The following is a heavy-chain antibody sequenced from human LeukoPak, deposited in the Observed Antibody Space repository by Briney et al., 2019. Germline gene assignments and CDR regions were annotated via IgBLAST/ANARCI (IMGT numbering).Heavy chain of an antibody. CDR1: GYTFTGYY. CDR3: ARRGMDGSGSYYTFDY. Sequence: ASVKVSCKASGYTFTGYYMHWVRQAPGQGLEWMGWINPNSGGTNYAQKFQGRVTMTRDASISTAYMELSRLRSDDTAVYYCARRGMDGSGSYYTFDYWGQGTLVTVSS. CDR2: INPNSGGT. D-gene: IGHD3-10*01. J-gene: IGHJ4*02. V-gene: IGHV1-2*02.